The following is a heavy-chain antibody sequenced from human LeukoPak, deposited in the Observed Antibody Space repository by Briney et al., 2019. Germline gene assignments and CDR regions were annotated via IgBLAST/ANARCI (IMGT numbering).Heavy chain of an antibody. CDR2: FDPEDGET. Sequence: GASVKVSCKVSGYTLTELSMHWVRQAPGKGLEWMGGFDPEDGETIYAQKFQGRVTMTEDTSTDTAYMELSSLRSEDTAVYYRATRDGYNSWFDPWGQGTLVTVSS. CDR3: ATRDGYNSWFDP. D-gene: IGHD5-24*01. CDR1: GYTLTELS. V-gene: IGHV1-24*01. J-gene: IGHJ5*02.